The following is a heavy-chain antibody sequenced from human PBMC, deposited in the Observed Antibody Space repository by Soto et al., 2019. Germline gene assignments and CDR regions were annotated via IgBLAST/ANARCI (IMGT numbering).Heavy chain of an antibody. CDR1: GGSISSYY. V-gene: IGHV4-59*01. CDR3: TSTSSSPYYYYYYMDV. D-gene: IGHD6-6*01. Sequence: PSETLSLTCTVSGGSISSYYWSWIRQPPGKGLEWIGYIYYSGSTNYNPSLKSRVTISVDTSKNQFSLTLSSVTAADTAVYYCTSTSSSPYYYYYYMDVWGKGTTVTVSS. J-gene: IGHJ6*03. CDR2: IYYSGST.